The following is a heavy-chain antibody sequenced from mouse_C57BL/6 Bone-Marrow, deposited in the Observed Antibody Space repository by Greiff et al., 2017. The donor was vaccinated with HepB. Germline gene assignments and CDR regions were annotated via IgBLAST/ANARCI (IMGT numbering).Heavy chain of an antibody. V-gene: IGHV1-82*01. CDR2: IYPGDGDT. D-gene: IGHD4-1*02. CDR3: AQLGRFPY. CDR1: GYAFSSSW. Sequence: QVQLQQSGPELVKPGASVKISCKASGYAFSSSWMNWVKQRPGKGLEWIGRIYPGDGDTNYNGKFKGKATLTADKSSSTAYMQLSSLTSEDSAVYFCAQLGRFPYWGQGTLVTVSA. J-gene: IGHJ3*01.